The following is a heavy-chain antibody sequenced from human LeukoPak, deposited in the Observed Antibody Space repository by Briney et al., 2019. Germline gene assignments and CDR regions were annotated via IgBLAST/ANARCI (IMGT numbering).Heavy chain of an antibody. J-gene: IGHJ5*02. Sequence: PGGSLRLSCAASGFTFSSYAMRWVRQAPGKGLEWVSTISGSGDCIYYADSVKGRFTISRDNSKDTLYLQMNSLRAEDTALYYCAKDRGYSYGSWGQGTLVTVSS. D-gene: IGHD5-18*01. CDR3: AKDRGYSYGS. V-gene: IGHV3-23*01. CDR2: ISGSGDCI. CDR1: GFTFSSYA.